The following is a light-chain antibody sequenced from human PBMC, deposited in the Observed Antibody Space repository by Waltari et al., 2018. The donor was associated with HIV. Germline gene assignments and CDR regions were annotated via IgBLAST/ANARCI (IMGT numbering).Light chain of an antibody. J-gene: IGLJ2*01. Sequence: QYALTQPASVSGSPGQSITISCAGTTSDIGIFDSVSWYQQHPGRAPQLMIFGVYSRPSGVSSRFSGSKSGNTASLTISGLQAEDEANYYCCSYTAIHTLIFGGGTKLTVL. CDR3: CSYTAIHTLI. CDR1: TSDIGIFDS. CDR2: GVY. V-gene: IGLV2-14*01.